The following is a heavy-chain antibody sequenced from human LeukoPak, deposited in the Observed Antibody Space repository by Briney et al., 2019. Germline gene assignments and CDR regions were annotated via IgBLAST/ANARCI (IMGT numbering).Heavy chain of an antibody. CDR3: AKVLDSGWSFDY. D-gene: IGHD6-19*01. J-gene: IGHJ4*02. CDR1: GFTFSSYA. CDR2: ISYDGSNK. Sequence: PGGSLRLSCAASGFTFSSYAMHWVRQAPGKGLEWVAVISYDGSNKYYADSVKGRFTISRDNSKNTLYLQMNSLRAEDTAVYYCAKVLDSGWSFDYWGQGTLVTVSS. V-gene: IGHV3-30-3*01.